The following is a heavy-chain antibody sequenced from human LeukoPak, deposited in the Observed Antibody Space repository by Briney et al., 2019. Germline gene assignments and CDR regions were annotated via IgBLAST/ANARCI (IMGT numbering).Heavy chain of an antibody. J-gene: IGHJ4*02. V-gene: IGHV3-30*02. Sequence: GGSLRLSCAASGFTYSSYGMHWVRQAPGKGLEWVAFIWYDGSNKYYADSVKGRFTISRDNSKNTVYLQMNSLRVEDTAVYYCAKSRVRGVYYFDYWGQGTLVTVSS. CDR3: AKSRVRGVYYFDY. D-gene: IGHD3-10*02. CDR1: GFTYSSYG. CDR2: IWYDGSNK.